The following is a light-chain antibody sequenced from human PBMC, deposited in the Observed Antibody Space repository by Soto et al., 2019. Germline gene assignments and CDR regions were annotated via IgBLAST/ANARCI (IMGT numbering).Light chain of an antibody. CDR1: QSITNY. J-gene: IGKJ2*01. Sequence: DIQMTQSPSSLSASVGDRVTITCRTSQSITNYLNWYQQKPGKAPKLLIYDASTLQSGVPSRFSGSGAGTDFTLTISSLQPGDVASYYCQQTYTSPLYTFGQGTKLEIK. CDR2: DAS. CDR3: QQTYTSPLYT. V-gene: IGKV1-39*01.